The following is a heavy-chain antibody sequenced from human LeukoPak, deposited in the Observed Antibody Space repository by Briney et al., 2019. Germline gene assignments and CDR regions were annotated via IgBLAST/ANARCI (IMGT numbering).Heavy chain of an antibody. CDR3: ARGGLAIDS. J-gene: IGHJ4*02. D-gene: IGHD3-16*01. Sequence: SETLSLTCTVSDGSISSHYWSWIRQPPGKGLEWIGYFYNSENTNYNPSLMSRVTISVDPSKNRFSLKLSSVTAADTAVYFCARGGLAIDSWGQGTLVTVSS. CDR1: DGSISSHY. CDR2: FYNSENT. V-gene: IGHV4-59*11.